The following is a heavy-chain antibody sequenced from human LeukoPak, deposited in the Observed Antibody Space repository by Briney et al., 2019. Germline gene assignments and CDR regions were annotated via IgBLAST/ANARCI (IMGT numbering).Heavy chain of an antibody. CDR3: APQRGIAPLDY. D-gene: IGHD6-13*01. CDR1: GFTFSSYN. Sequence: GGSLRLSCAASGFTFSSYNMNWVRQSPGKGLEWVSSIGSVSSYMYHADSVKGRFTISRDNAKNSLYLQVNSLRAEHTAVYYCAPQRGIAPLDYWGQGTLVTVSS. V-gene: IGHV3-21*01. CDR2: IGSVSSYM. J-gene: IGHJ4*02.